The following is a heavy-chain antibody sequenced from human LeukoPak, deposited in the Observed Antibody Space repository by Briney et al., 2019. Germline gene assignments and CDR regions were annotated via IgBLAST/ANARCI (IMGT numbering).Heavy chain of an antibody. Sequence: GGSLRLSCAVSGVIFSNYEMNWVRQAPGRGLEWVSYISSSGGTIYYADSVKGRFTISRDNAKNSLYLQMNSLRVEETAVYYCARGHYGMGVWGQGTTVTVSS. J-gene: IGHJ6*02. CDR3: ARGHYGMGV. CDR2: ISSSGGTI. CDR1: GVIFSNYE. V-gene: IGHV3-48*03.